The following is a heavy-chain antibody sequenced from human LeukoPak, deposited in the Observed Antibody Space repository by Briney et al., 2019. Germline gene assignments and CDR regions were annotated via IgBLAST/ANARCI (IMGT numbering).Heavy chain of an antibody. V-gene: IGHV3-30*18. CDR2: ISYDGSNK. CDR1: GFTFSSYG. CDR3: AKDEPNYYYYGMDV. D-gene: IGHD1-14*01. Sequence: GGSLRLSCAASGFTFSSYGMHWVRQAPGKGLEWVAVISYDGSNKYYADSVKGRFTISRDNSKNTLYLQMNSLRAEDTAVYYCAKDEPNYYYYGMDVWGQGTTVTVSS. J-gene: IGHJ6*02.